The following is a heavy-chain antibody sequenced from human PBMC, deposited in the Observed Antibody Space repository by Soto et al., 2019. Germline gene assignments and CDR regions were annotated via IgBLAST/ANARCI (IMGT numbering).Heavy chain of an antibody. J-gene: IGHJ3*02. Sequence: SETLSLTCSVSGNSISNSRFYWAWIRQPPGEGLEWIGSIYHTGNAYYNPSLKSRVTISVDRSKNQFSLKLSSVTAADTAVYYCARVGAVAATAFDIWGQGTMVTVSS. D-gene: IGHD6-19*01. CDR3: ARVGAVAATAFDI. CDR1: GNSISNSRFY. CDR2: IYHTGNA. V-gene: IGHV4-39*07.